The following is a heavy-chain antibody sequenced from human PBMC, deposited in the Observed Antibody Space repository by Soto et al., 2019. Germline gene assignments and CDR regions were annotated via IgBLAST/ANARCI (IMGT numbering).Heavy chain of an antibody. CDR3: AKDLQDIVVVLAPFDP. CDR1: GFTFSSYA. J-gene: IGHJ5*02. D-gene: IGHD2-15*01. Sequence: EVQLLESGGGLVQPGGPLRLSCAASGFTFSSYAMSWVRQAPGKGLEWVSAISGSGGSTYYADSVKGRFTISRDNSKNSLYRQMNSVRAEDTAVYYCAKDLQDIVVVLAPFDPWCQGTLVTVCS. V-gene: IGHV3-23*01. CDR2: ISGSGGST.